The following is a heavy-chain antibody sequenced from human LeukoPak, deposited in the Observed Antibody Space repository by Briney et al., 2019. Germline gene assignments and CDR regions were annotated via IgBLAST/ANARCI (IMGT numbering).Heavy chain of an antibody. J-gene: IGHJ6*02. CDR2: INHNGNVN. D-gene: IGHD3-16*01. CDR1: GFTFSSYW. V-gene: IGHV3-7*03. Sequence: GGSLRLSCAASGFTFSSYWMNWARQAPGKGLEWVASINHNGNVNYYVDSVKGRFTISRDNAKYSLYLQMSNLRAEDTAVYFCARGGGLGVWGQGATVTVSS. CDR3: ARGGGLGV.